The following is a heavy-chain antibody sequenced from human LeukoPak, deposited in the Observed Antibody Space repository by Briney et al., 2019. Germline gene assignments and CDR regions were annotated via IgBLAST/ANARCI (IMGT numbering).Heavy chain of an antibody. J-gene: IGHJ4*02. V-gene: IGHV3-30-3*01. CDR2: ISSDGSMQ. CDR1: GFDFSSYA. D-gene: IGHD5-18*01. Sequence: GWSLRLSCAASGFDFSSYAIQWVRQAPGRGLEWVAVISSDGSMQDYADSVRGRFTVSRDNSKNTLYLQMSSLRPEDTSQYYCARGNLYTAATIEDYWGRGTLVTVSS. CDR3: ARGNLYTAATIEDY.